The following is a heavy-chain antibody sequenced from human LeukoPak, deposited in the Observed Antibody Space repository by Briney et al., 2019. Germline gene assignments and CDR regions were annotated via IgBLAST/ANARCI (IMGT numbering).Heavy chain of an antibody. J-gene: IGHJ4*02. Sequence: SETLSLTCTVSGGSISSYYWSWIRQPPGKGLEWIGYIYYGGSTNYNPSLKSRVTISVDTSKNQFSLRLSSVTAADTAVYYCARHRIGDSRCFDCWGQGTLVTVSS. CDR2: IYYGGST. CDR3: ARHRIGDSRCFDC. D-gene: IGHD3-16*01. V-gene: IGHV4-59*08. CDR1: GGSISSYY.